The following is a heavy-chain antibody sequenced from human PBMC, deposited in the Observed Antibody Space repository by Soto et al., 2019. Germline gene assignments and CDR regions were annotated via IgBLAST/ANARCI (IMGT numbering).Heavy chain of an antibody. D-gene: IGHD2-15*01. Sequence: QVQLHQWGAGLLKPSETLSLTCAVYGGSFTTYYWSWLRQSPGKGLEWIGEINHSGFTNYNPSLESRVTTSVDTSKNQFSLKLRSVTAADTAIYYCARRYCSDSYCSYFDYWGRGTLVSVSS. CDR3: ARRYCSDSYCSYFDY. V-gene: IGHV4-34*01. CDR2: INHSGFT. J-gene: IGHJ4*02. CDR1: GGSFTTYY.